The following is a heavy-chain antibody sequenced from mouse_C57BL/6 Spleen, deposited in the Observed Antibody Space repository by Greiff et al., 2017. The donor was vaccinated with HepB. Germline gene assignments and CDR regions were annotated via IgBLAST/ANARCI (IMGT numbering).Heavy chain of an antibody. V-gene: IGHV5-15*01. CDR2: ISNLAYSI. D-gene: IGHD2-3*01. Sequence: DVKLVESGGGLVQPGGSLKLSCAASGFTFSDYGMAWVRQAPRKGPEWVAFISNLAYSIYYADTVTGRFTISRENAKNTLYLEMSSLRSEDTAMYYCARLSLYYGYSFDYWGQGTTLTVSS. J-gene: IGHJ2*01. CDR1: GFTFSDYG. CDR3: ARLSLYYGYSFDY.